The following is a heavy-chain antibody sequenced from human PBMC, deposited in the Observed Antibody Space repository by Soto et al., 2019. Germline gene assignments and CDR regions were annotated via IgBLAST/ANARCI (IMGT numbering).Heavy chain of an antibody. CDR1: GYTFTSYA. D-gene: IGHD5-12*01. Sequence: ASVKVSCKASGYTFTSYAMHWVRQAPGQRLEWMGWINAGNGNTKYSQKFQGRVTITRDTSASTAYMELSSLRSEDTAVYYCARDRAEYSGYPGLDYWGQGTLVTVSS. CDR3: ARDRAEYSGYPGLDY. V-gene: IGHV1-3*01. J-gene: IGHJ4*02. CDR2: INAGNGNT.